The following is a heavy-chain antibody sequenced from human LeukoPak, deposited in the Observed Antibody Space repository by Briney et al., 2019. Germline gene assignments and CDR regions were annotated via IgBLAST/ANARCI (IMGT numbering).Heavy chain of an antibody. Sequence: GASVKVSCKASGYTFTSYGISWVRQAPGQGLEWMGWISPYNGNTNYAQKLQGRVTMTTDTSTSTAYMELWSLRSDDTAVYYCARDYYDSSGYYSFDYWGQGTLVTASS. CDR3: ARDYYDSSGYYSFDY. CDR2: ISPYNGNT. V-gene: IGHV1-18*01. CDR1: GYTFTSYG. D-gene: IGHD3-22*01. J-gene: IGHJ4*02.